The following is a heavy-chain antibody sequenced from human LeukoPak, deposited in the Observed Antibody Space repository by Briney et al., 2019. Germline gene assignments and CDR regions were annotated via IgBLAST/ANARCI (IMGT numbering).Heavy chain of an antibody. D-gene: IGHD3-10*01. Sequence: GASVKVSCKVSGYTLTELSMHWVRQAPGKGLEWMGGFDPEDGETIYAQKFQGRVTMTEDTSTDTAYMELSSLRSEDTAVYYCATDYGGDRAFDIWGQGTMVTVSS. CDR1: GYTLTELS. CDR3: ATDYGGDRAFDI. V-gene: IGHV1-24*01. CDR2: FDPEDGET. J-gene: IGHJ3*02.